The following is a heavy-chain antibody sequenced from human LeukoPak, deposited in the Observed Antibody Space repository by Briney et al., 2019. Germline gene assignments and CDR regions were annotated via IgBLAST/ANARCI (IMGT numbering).Heavy chain of an antibody. D-gene: IGHD3-9*01. CDR3: ARGLSLAIWPYYYMDV. Sequence: SETLSLTCAVSGGSFSGYYWSWIRQPPGKGLEWIGEINHSGSTNFNPSLKRRVTISVDTSTNQYSLKLSSVTAADTAVHYCARGLSLAIWPYYYMDVWDKGTTLTVS. V-gene: IGHV4-34*01. CDR1: GGSFSGYY. J-gene: IGHJ6*03. CDR2: INHSGST.